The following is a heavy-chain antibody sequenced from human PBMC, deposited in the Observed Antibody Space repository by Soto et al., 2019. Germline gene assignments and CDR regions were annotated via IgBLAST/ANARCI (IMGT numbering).Heavy chain of an antibody. CDR3: ARERGTLTRITMIVVVITGYGMDV. Sequence: GASVKVSCKASGYTFTSYYMHWVRQAPGQGLEWMGIINPSGGSTSDAQKFQGRVTMTRDTSTSTVYMELSSLRSEDTAVYYCARERGTLTRITMIVVVITGYGMDVWGQGTTVTVSS. CDR2: INPSGGST. V-gene: IGHV1-46*01. J-gene: IGHJ6*02. CDR1: GYTFTSYY. D-gene: IGHD3-22*01.